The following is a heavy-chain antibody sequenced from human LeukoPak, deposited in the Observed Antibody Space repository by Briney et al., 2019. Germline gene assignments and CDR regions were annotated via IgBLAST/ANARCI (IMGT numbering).Heavy chain of an antibody. CDR2: IYGGGDT. V-gene: IGHV3-53*01. Sequence: GGSLRLSRVVFGFSVSNDYMSWVRQAPGKGLEWVSVIYGGGDTYYADSVRGRFTISRDNFENTLFLQMDSLRAEDTAVYYCTRLLPSSHHFFDSWGQGALVTVSS. J-gene: IGHJ4*02. D-gene: IGHD6-6*01. CDR1: GFSVSNDY. CDR3: TRLLPSSHHFFDS.